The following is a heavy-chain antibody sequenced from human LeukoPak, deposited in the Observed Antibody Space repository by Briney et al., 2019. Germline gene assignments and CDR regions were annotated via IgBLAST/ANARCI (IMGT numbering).Heavy chain of an antibody. CDR1: GGSFSGYY. J-gene: IGHJ4*02. CDR2: INYSGST. CDR3: ARGPLYYYDSSGYRDY. D-gene: IGHD3-22*01. Sequence: PSETLSLTCAVYGGSFSGYYWSWIRQPPGKGLEWIGEINYSGSTNYNPSLKSRVTISVDTSKNQFSLKLSSVTAADTAVYYCARGPLYYYDSSGYRDYWGQGTLVTVSS. V-gene: IGHV4-34*01.